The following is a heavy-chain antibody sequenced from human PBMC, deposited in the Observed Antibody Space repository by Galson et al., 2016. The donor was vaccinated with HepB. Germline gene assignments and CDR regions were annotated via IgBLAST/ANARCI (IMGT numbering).Heavy chain of an antibody. V-gene: IGHV4-59*01. CDR1: GGSINSYS. CDR2: IDHSGNI. CDR3: ARDRLAAAASWVAFDL. D-gene: IGHD6-13*01. J-gene: IGHJ3*01. Sequence: LSLTCSVSGGSINSYSWSWIRQPTGKGLEWIAYIDHSGNIKYNPSLKSRVTLSVDTSRNQFSLKLSSVTAADTAVYYCARDRLAAAASWVAFDLWGQGTMVTVSS.